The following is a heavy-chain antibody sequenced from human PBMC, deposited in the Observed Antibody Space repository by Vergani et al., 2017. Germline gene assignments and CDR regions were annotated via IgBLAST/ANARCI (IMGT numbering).Heavy chain of an antibody. CDR3: AKDGGKHYYGSGSYPNYYYYGMDV. CDR2: ISWDGGST. Sequence: EVQLVESGGVVVQPGGSLRLSCAASGFTFDDYAMHWVRQAPGKGLEWVSLISWDGGSTYYADSVKGRFTISRDNSKKSLYLQMNSRRAEDTALYYCAKDGGKHYYGSGSYPNYYYYGMDVWGQGTTVTVSS. D-gene: IGHD3-10*01. V-gene: IGHV3-43D*03. CDR1: GFTFDDYA. J-gene: IGHJ6*02.